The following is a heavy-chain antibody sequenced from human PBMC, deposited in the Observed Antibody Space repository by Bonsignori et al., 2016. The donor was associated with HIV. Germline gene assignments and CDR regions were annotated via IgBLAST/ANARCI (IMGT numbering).Heavy chain of an antibody. Sequence: VRQAPGKGLEWVAVIPHDGSNTYYADSVQGRFTISRDNSKSTVFLQMNSLRADDTAVYYCARDMEWLTGYADHWGQGALVTVSS. CDR3: ARDMEWLTGYADH. V-gene: IGHV3-30-3*01. J-gene: IGHJ4*02. D-gene: IGHD3-9*01. CDR2: IPHDGSNT.